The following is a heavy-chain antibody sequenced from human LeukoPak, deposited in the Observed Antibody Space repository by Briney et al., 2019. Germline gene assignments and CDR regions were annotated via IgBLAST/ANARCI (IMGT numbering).Heavy chain of an antibody. V-gene: IGHV1-69*04. CDR2: IIPILGIA. Sequence: ASVKVSCKASGGTFSSYAISWVRQAPGQGLEWMGRIIPILGIANYAQKFQGRVTITADKSTSTAYMELSSLRSEDTAVYYCARGLWFGEANYYGMDVWGQGTTVTVSS. CDR3: ARGLWFGEANYYGMDV. D-gene: IGHD3-10*01. J-gene: IGHJ6*02. CDR1: GGTFSSYA.